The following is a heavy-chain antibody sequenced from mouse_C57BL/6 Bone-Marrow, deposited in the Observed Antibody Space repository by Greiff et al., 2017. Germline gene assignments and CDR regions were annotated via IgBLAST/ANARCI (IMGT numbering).Heavy chain of an antibody. CDR2: INPSNGGT. CDR3: ASSYGSIFYWYFDV. Sequence: VKLQQPGTELVKPGASVKLSCKASGYTFTSYWMHWVKQRPGQGLEWIGNINPSNGGTNYNEKFKSKATLTVDKSSSTAYMQLSSLTSEDSAVYYCASSYGSIFYWYFDVWGTGTTVTVSS. J-gene: IGHJ1*03. CDR1: GYTFTSYW. V-gene: IGHV1-53*01. D-gene: IGHD1-1*01.